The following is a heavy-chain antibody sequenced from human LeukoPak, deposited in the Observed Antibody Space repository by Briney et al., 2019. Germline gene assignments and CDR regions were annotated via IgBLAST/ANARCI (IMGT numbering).Heavy chain of an antibody. CDR2: IIPIFGTA. CDR3: ARDRVCSSTSCYSTPFDY. Sequence: SVKVSCKASGGTFSSYAISWVRQAPGQELEWMGGIIPIFGTANYAQKFQGRVTITADKSTSTAYMELSSLRSEDTAVYYCARDRVCSSTSCYSTPFDYWGQGTLVTVSS. D-gene: IGHD2-2*01. J-gene: IGHJ4*02. CDR1: GGTFSSYA. V-gene: IGHV1-69*06.